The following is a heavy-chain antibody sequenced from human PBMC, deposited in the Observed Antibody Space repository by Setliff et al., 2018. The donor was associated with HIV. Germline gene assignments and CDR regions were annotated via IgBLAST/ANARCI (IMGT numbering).Heavy chain of an antibody. Sequence: ETLSLTCAVSGGSISSNWWSWVRQAPGKGLEWVASLKQDGNEKYYVDSVKGRFTISRDNAKNSLYLQMNSLRAEDTAVYYCARGPLSSSWYNWFDPWGQGTLVTVSS. CDR3: ARGPLSSSWYNWFDP. V-gene: IGHV3-7*01. CDR2: LKQDGNEK. J-gene: IGHJ5*02. CDR1: GGSISSNW. D-gene: IGHD6-13*01.